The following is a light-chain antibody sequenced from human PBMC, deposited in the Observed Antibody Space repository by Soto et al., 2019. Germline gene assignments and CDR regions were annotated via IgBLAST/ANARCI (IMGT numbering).Light chain of an antibody. J-gene: IGKJ1*01. V-gene: IGKV4-1*01. CDR2: WAS. Sequence: DFVMTQSPDSLAVSLGERATINCKSSQSVLYSSTNKNYLAWYQQKPGQPPKLLIYWASTRESGVPDRFSGSGSGTDFTLTISSLQAEDGAVYYCQQYYSTPWTFGQGTKVEIK. CDR1: QSVLYSSTNKNY. CDR3: QQYYSTPWT.